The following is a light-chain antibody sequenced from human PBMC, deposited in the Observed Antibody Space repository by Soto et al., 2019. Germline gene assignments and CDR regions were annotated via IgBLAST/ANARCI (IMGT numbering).Light chain of an antibody. J-gene: IGLJ2*01. CDR1: SSNIGSHT. CDR3: AAWDDSLNGVV. Sequence: QSVLTQPPSASGTPGQRVTISCSGSSSNIGSHTVNWYQQLPGTAPKLLIYSNNQRPSGVPDRFSASKSGTSASLASSGLQSEDEADYYCAAWDDSLNGVVFGGGTKLTVL. V-gene: IGLV1-44*01. CDR2: SNN.